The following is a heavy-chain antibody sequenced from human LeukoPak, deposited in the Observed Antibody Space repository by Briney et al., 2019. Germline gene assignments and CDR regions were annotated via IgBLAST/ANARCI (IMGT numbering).Heavy chain of an antibody. V-gene: IGHV3-48*03. CDR2: MSRSGNTL. J-gene: IGHJ3*02. Sequence: PGGALRLSCSASGFTFSSYEMNWVRQAPGKGLEWVSYMSRSGNTLYYADSVKGRFTISRDNANNSLYLQMNSLRAEDTAVYYCARVIGTYGDPFDIWGQGTIVTVSS. D-gene: IGHD3-22*01. CDR1: GFTFSSYE. CDR3: ARVIGTYGDPFDI.